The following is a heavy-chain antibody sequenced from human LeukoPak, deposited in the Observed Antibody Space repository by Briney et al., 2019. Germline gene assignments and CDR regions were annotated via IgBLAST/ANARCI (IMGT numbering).Heavy chain of an antibody. V-gene: IGHV4-39*01. Sequence: SETLSLTCTVSGGSISSSSYYWGWIRQPPGKGLEWIGSIYYSGSTYYNPSLKSRVTISVDTSKNQFSLKLSSVTAADTAVYYCASHILRFLEWLPTWEDYWGQGTLVTVSS. CDR1: GGSISSSSYY. J-gene: IGHJ4*02. D-gene: IGHD3-3*01. CDR2: IYYSGST. CDR3: ASHILRFLEWLPTWEDY.